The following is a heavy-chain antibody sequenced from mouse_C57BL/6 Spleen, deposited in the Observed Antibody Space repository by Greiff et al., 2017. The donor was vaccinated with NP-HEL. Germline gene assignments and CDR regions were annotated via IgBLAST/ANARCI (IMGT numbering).Heavy chain of an antibody. Sequence: QVQLQQSGAELVKPGASVKISCKASGYAFSSYWMNWVKQRPGKGLEWIGQIYPGDGDTNYNGKFKGKATLTADKSSSTAYMQLSSLTSEDSAVYFCARGDSNYVHWYFEVWGTGTTVTVSS. D-gene: IGHD2-5*01. CDR3: ARGDSNYVHWYFEV. J-gene: IGHJ1*03. V-gene: IGHV1-80*01. CDR1: GYAFSSYW. CDR2: IYPGDGDT.